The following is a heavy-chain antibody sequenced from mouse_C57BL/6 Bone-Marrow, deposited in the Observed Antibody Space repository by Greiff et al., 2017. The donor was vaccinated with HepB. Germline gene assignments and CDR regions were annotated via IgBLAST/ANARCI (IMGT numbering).Heavy chain of an antibody. Sequence: QVQLKESGAELARPGASVKLSCKASGYTFTSYGISWVKQRTGQGLEWIGEIYPRSGNTYYNEKFKGKATLTADKSSSTAYMELRSLTSEDSAVYFCAREGAGIYYGYDYAMDYWGQGTSVTVSS. CDR1: GYTFTSYG. CDR2: IYPRSGNT. D-gene: IGHD2-2*01. J-gene: IGHJ4*01. V-gene: IGHV1-81*01. CDR3: AREGAGIYYGYDYAMDY.